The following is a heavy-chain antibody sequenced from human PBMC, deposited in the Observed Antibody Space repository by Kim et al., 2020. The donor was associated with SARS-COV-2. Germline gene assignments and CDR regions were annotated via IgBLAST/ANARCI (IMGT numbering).Heavy chain of an antibody. CDR1: GYTFTGYY. CDR2: INPNSGGT. Sequence: ASVKVSCKASGYTFTGYYMHWVRQAPGQGLEWVGRINPNSGGTNYAQKFQGRVTMTGDTSISTAYMELSRLRSDDTVVYYYARGGSTYYYGSGSYWYIDYWVQGSLVTVSS. D-gene: IGHD3-10*01. J-gene: IGHJ4*02. V-gene: IGHV1-2*05. CDR3: ARGGSTYYYGSGSYWYIDY.